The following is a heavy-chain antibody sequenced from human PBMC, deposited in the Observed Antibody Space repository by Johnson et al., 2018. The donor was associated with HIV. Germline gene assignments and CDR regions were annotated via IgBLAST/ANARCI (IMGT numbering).Heavy chain of an antibody. Sequence: VQLVESVGGVVQPGRSLRLSCAASGFAFSNFGMHWVRQAPGKGLEWVSAISGSGGSTYYADSVKGRFTISRDNSKNTLYLQMDSLRAEDSAMYYCARDGVYSSPHDAFDIWGQGTMVTVSS. CDR1: GFAFSNFG. CDR2: ISGSGGST. D-gene: IGHD6-13*01. J-gene: IGHJ3*02. CDR3: ARDGVYSSPHDAFDI. V-gene: IGHV3-23*04.